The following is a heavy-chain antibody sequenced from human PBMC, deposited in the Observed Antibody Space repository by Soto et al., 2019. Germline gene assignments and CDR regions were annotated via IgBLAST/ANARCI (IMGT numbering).Heavy chain of an antibody. Sequence: PGGSLRLSCVASRFTFSTYEMHWVRQAPGKGLEWVSYISSGGSTVYYADSVKGRFTISRDNAKNSLYLQMNSLRAEDTAVYYCARDPGDWGSYRYQQGGEDAFDIWGQGTMVTVSS. J-gene: IGHJ3*02. CDR1: RFTFSTYE. V-gene: IGHV3-48*03. D-gene: IGHD3-16*02. CDR3: ARDPGDWGSYRYQQGGEDAFDI. CDR2: ISSGGSTV.